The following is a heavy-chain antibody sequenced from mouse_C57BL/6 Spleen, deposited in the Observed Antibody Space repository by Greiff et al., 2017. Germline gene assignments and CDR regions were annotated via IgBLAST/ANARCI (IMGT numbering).Heavy chain of an antibody. D-gene: IGHD4-1*01. CDR2: ISYDGSN. V-gene: IGHV3-6*01. Sequence: ESGPGLVKPSQSLSLTCSVTGYSITSGYYWNWIRQFPGHKLEWMGYISYDGSNNYNPSLKNRISITRDTSKNQFFLKLNSVTTEDTATYYCARDLQLTGIFAYWGQGTLVTVSA. CDR3: ARDLQLTGIFAY. CDR1: GYSITSGYY. J-gene: IGHJ3*01.